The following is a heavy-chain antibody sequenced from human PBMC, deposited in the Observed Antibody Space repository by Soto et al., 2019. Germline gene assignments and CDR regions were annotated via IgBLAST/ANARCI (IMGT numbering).Heavy chain of an antibody. V-gene: IGHV4-59*08. Sequence: PLRHSCTVAWGTIINFGWRRILQSPGKGLEWIGYVYHSGTTNYNPSLKSRVTILVDTSKNQFSLKLSSVTAADTVLYYCARHDTKYYRIGYWGQGSLVTVSS. CDR1: WGTIINFG. D-gene: IGHD3-10*01. CDR3: ARHDTKYYRIGY. CDR2: VYHSGTT. J-gene: IGHJ4*02.